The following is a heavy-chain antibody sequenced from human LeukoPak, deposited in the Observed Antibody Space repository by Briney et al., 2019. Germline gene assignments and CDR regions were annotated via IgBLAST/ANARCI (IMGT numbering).Heavy chain of an antibody. Sequence: GGSLSLSCAASGFTFSSYWMGWVRQAAGKGLEWVANIKEDGSEIQYLDSVKGRFTVSRDNAKNALSLHMNSLRAEDTAVYYCARATASNWFDPWGQGTLVTVSS. J-gene: IGHJ5*02. D-gene: IGHD2-21*01. CDR1: GFTFSSYW. CDR3: ARATASNWFDP. V-gene: IGHV3-7*01. CDR2: IKEDGSEI.